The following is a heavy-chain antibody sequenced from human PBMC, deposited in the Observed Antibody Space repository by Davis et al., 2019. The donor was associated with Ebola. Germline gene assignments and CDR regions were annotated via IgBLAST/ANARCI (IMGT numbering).Heavy chain of an antibody. J-gene: IGHJ3*02. CDR3: AKDTMVRGVPQPHAFDI. D-gene: IGHD3-10*01. Sequence: GESLKISCAASGFTFSSYAMSWVRQAPGKGLEWVSAISGSGGSTYYADSVKGRFTISRDNSKNTLYLQMNSLRAEDTAVYYCAKDTMVRGVPQPHAFDIWGQGTMVTVSS. V-gene: IGHV3-23*01. CDR1: GFTFSSYA. CDR2: ISGSGGST.